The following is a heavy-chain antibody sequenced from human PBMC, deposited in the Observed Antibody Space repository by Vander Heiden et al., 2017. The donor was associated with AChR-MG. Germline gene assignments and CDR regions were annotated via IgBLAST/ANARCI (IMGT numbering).Heavy chain of an antibody. D-gene: IGHD3-10*01. J-gene: IGHJ4*02. CDR3: ARKVYRSGFDS. CDR2: SGTTGDT. V-gene: IGHV3-13*01. Sequence: EVQFVESGGGWVQPGGSVGLSCAASGFTLSSYDLQCARRVTGTGQEWVSASGTTGDTHYPNSVKGRVTVSRENAKNTLYLQMNSLTTGDTAVYYCARKVYRSGFDSWGQGTLVTVSS. CDR1: GFTLSSYD.